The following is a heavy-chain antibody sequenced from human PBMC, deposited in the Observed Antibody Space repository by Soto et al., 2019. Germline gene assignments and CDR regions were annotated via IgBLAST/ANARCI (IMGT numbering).Heavy chain of an antibody. CDR1: GFTFNSQD. CDR3: ATSEGIDGDGFDY. Sequence: SVKVSCKASGFTFNSQDMRWVRQAPGQGLEWMGGIIPMIGTPHYAEKFQDRVTITADESTGTAYLELSSLTSEDTAVYYCATSEGIDGDGFDYWGQGTMVTVSS. V-gene: IGHV1-69*13. J-gene: IGHJ4*01. CDR2: IIPMIGTP.